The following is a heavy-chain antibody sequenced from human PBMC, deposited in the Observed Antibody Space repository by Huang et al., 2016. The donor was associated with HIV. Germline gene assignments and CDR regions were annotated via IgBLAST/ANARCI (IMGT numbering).Heavy chain of an antibody. CDR3: ARRFSSSSGYFDY. J-gene: IGHJ4*02. Sequence: VQLVQSGAEVKKPGESLKISCKGSGYSFSSSWFAWVRQMPGKGLEWMVIICPEYSDTTYSPSCEGQVTISADKSIGTAYLQWGSLKASDTAMYYCARRFSSSSGYFDYWGQGSLVTVSS. V-gene: IGHV5-51*01. CDR2: ICPEYSDT. CDR1: GYSFSSSW. D-gene: IGHD6-6*01.